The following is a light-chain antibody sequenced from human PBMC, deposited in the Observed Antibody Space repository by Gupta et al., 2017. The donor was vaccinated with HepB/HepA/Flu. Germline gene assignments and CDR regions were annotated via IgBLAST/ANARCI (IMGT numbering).Light chain of an antibody. V-gene: IGKV3-20*01. CDR2: GAS. Sequence: ENVLTPSPGTLSLSPGARVTLSCRASQSLNSNYLAWYQQKPGQAPRLLIYGASIRATGISDRLSGSGSGTDFTLTISRREPEDFAMYYCQQYGSSPLYTFGQGTKLQIK. J-gene: IGKJ2*01. CDR3: QQYGSSPLYT. CDR1: QSLNSNY.